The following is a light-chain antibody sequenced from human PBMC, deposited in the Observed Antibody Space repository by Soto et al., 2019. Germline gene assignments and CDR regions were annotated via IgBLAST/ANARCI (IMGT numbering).Light chain of an antibody. CDR3: SSYTSSSLRPV. J-gene: IGLJ3*02. V-gene: IGLV2-14*03. CDR1: SSDVGGYNY. Sequence: QSVLTQPASVSGSPGQSITISCTGTSSDVGGYNYVSWYQHHPDKAPKLMIFDVNNRPSGISSRFSGSKSGNTASLTISGLQAEDEAAYYCSSYTSSSLRPVFGGGTKLTVL. CDR2: DVN.